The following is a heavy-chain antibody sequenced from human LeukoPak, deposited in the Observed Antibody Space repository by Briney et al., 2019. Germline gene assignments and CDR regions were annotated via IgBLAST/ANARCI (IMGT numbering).Heavy chain of an antibody. D-gene: IGHD1-7*01. J-gene: IGHJ6*03. CDR1: GYTFSDYY. V-gene: IGHV1-18*04. CDR3: ARDELLPYYYYMDV. Sequence: ASVKVSCKASGYTFSDYYIHWVRQAPGQGLEWMGWISAYNGNTNYAQKLQGRVTMTTDTSTSTAYMELRSLRSDDTAVYYCARDELLPYYYYMDVWGKGTTVTIS. CDR2: ISAYNGNT.